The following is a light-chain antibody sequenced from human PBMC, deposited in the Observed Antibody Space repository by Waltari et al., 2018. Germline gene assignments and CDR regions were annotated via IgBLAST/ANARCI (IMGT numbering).Light chain of an antibody. CDR2: AAS. CDR3: QQLNSAWT. CDR1: QGISSY. V-gene: IGKV1-9*01. J-gene: IGKJ1*01. Sequence: DIQLTQSPSFLSASVGDRVPITCRASQGISSYLAWYQQKPGKAPKLLIYAASTLQSGVPSRFSGSGSGTEFTLTISSLQPEDFATYYCQQLNSAWTFGQGTKVEIK.